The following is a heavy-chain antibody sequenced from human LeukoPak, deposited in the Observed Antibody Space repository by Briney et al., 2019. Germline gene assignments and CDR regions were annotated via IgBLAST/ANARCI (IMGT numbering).Heavy chain of an antibody. Sequence: GGSLRLSCAASGFTFSSYSMNWVRQAPGKGLEWVSSISSSSSYIYYADSVKGRFTISRDNDKNSLYLKMNSLRAEDTAVYYCARDSGRSYYYYYYYMDVWGKGTTVTVSS. V-gene: IGHV3-21*01. CDR1: GFTFSSYS. CDR3: ARDSGRSYYYYYYYMDV. D-gene: IGHD5-12*01. J-gene: IGHJ6*03. CDR2: ISSSSSYI.